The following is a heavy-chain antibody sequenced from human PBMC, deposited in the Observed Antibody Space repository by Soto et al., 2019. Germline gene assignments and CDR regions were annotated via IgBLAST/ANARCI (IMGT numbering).Heavy chain of an antibody. CDR2: ISYDGSNK. CDR3: AKGNDRYYFDY. CDR1: GFTFSSYG. D-gene: IGHD1-1*01. J-gene: IGHJ4*02. V-gene: IGHV3-30*18. Sequence: QVQLVESGGGVVQPGRSLRLSCAASGFTFSSYGMHWVRQAPGKGLEWVAVISYDGSNKYYADSVKGRFTISRDNSKNTLYLQMNSLRAEDTVVYYCAKGNDRYYFDYWGQGTLVTVSS.